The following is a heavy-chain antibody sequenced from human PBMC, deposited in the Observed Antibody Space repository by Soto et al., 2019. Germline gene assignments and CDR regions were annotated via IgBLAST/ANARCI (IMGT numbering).Heavy chain of an antibody. D-gene: IGHD3-10*01. Sequence: KPSETLSLTCAVSGGSINSGDYYWTWVRQPPGKGLEWIGNIFHSGSTYYTPSLQSRVTISLDTSKNHFSLKLSSVTPADTAVYYCARDXYYGSGTYYNFYSGMDVWGQGTTVTVSS. CDR3: ARDXYYGSGTYYNFYSGMDV. V-gene: IGHV4-30-4*01. CDR2: IFHSGST. J-gene: IGHJ6*02. CDR1: GGSINSGDYY.